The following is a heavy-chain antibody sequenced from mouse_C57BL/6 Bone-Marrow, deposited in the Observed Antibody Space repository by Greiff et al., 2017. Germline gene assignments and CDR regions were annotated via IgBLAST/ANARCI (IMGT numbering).Heavy chain of an antibody. CDR3: ARLVAPFEAMDY. D-gene: IGHD2-12*01. J-gene: IGHJ4*01. V-gene: IGHV1-26*01. Sequence: EVQLQQSGPELVKPGASVKISCKASGYTFTDYYMNWVKQSHGKSLEWIGDINPNNGGTSYNQKFKGKATLTVDKSSSTAYMELRSLTSEDSAVYYCARLVAPFEAMDYWGQGTSVTVSA. CDR2: INPNNGGT. CDR1: GYTFTDYY.